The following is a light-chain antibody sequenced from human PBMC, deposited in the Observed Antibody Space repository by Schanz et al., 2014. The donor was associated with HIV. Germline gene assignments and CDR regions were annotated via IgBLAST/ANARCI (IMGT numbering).Light chain of an antibody. V-gene: IGKV3-20*01. J-gene: IGKJ1*01. CDR1: QSVSSSY. Sequence: TQSPATLSVSPGEGVTLSCRASQSVSSSYLAWYQQKPGQAPRLLIYGASSRATGIPDRFSGSGSGTDCTLTISRLEPEDFAVYYCQQYGSSRTFGQGTKVEIK. CDR2: GAS. CDR3: QQYGSSRT.